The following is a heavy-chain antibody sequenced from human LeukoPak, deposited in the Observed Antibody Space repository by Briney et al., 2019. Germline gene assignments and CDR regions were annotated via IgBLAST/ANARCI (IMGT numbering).Heavy chain of an antibody. V-gene: IGHV3-23*01. D-gene: IGHD6-19*01. CDR2: ISVSGNT. CDR1: GFTLSSYA. CDR3: ARSRYSSGRGAFEY. Sequence: GGSLRLSCAASGFTLSSYAMSWVRQGPGKGLEWVSAISVSGNTYHADSVKGRFTISRDSSKNTLYLQMNSLRAEDTAVYYCARSRYSSGRGAFEYWGQGTLVTVSS. J-gene: IGHJ4*02.